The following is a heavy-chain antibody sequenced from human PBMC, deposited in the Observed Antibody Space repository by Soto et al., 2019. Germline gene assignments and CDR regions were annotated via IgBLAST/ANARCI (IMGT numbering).Heavy chain of an antibody. CDR3: TTGFNNWNDGTVDY. J-gene: IGHJ4*02. D-gene: IGHD1-20*01. Sequence: GSLRLSCAASGFTFSNAWMNWVRQAPGKGLEWVGRIKSKTDGGTTDYAAPVKGRFTISRDDSKNTLYLQMNSLKTEDTAVYYCTTGFNNWNDGTVDYWGQGTLVTVSS. CDR2: IKSKTDGGTT. CDR1: GFTFSNAW. V-gene: IGHV3-15*07.